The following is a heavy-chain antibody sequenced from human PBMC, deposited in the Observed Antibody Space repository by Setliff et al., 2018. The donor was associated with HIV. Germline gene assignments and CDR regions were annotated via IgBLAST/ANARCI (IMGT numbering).Heavy chain of an antibody. Sequence: PGGSLRLSCAASGFTFSDYYMSWIRQAPGKGLEWVSYISSSGSTIYYADSVKGRFTISRDNAKNSLYLQMNSLRAEDTAVYYCASSLYSSSLLGPKSAFDIWGQGTMVTVSS. CDR3: ASSLYSSSLLGPKSAFDI. D-gene: IGHD6-13*01. V-gene: IGHV3-11*04. CDR2: ISSSGSTI. CDR1: GFTFSDYY. J-gene: IGHJ3*02.